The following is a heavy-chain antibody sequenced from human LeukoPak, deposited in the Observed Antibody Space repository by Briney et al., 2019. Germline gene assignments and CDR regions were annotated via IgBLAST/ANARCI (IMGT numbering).Heavy chain of an antibody. CDR2: IHAGTGNT. J-gene: IGHJ5*02. Sequence: GWIHAGTGNTKYSQKFQGRVTITRDTSASTVYMELSRLRPEDTAVYYCARDITTGTTRFDPWGQGTLVTVSS. CDR3: ARDITTGTTRFDP. D-gene: IGHD1-1*01. V-gene: IGHV1-3*01.